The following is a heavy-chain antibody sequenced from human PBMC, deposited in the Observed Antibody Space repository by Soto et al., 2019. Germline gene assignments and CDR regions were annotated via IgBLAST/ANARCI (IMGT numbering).Heavy chain of an antibody. Sequence: QVTVKESGPVLVKPTEPLTLTCTVSGFSLSNAGLGVSWIRQPPGKALEWLAHIFSNDEKSYSTSLKSRLTISKDTSKSQVVLTMTHMDPVDTATYYCASTYSTSWYGFDPWGQGTLVTVSS. CDR2: IFSNDEK. V-gene: IGHV2-26*04. D-gene: IGHD6-13*01. CDR3: ASTYSTSWYGFDP. CDR1: GFSLSNAGLG. J-gene: IGHJ5*02.